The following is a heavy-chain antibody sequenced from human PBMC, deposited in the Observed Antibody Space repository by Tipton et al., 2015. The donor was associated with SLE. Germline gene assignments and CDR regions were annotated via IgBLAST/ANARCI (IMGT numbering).Heavy chain of an antibody. Sequence: TLSLTCTVSGGSISNYYWAWIRQPPGKGLEWIGSIYYSGSTYYNPSLKSRVTISVDTSENQFSLKLSSVTAADTAVYYCARHCQIYSFVYWGQGSLVTVSS. CDR2: IYYSGST. V-gene: IGHV4-59*08. D-gene: IGHD2/OR15-2a*01. CDR1: GGSISNYY. CDR3: ARHCQIYSFVY. J-gene: IGHJ4*02.